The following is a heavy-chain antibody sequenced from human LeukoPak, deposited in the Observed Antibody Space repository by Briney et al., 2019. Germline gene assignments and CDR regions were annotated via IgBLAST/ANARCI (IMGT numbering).Heavy chain of an antibody. D-gene: IGHD3-22*01. CDR2: IYSGGST. J-gene: IGHJ4*02. V-gene: IGHV3-53*01. Sequence: PGGSLRLSCAASGFTVSSNYMSWVRQAPGKGLEWVSVIYSGGSTYYADSVKGRFTISRDNSKNTLYLQMNSLRAEDTAVYYCARIRNDRRFDYLGQGTLVTVSS. CDR1: GFTVSSNY. CDR3: ARIRNDRRFDY.